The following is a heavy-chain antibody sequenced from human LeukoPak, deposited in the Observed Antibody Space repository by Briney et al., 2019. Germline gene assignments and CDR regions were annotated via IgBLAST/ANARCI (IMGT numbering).Heavy chain of an antibody. V-gene: IGHV3-23*01. CDR2: ISGNGHQT. J-gene: IGHJ4*02. CDR1: AFAFGRFA. D-gene: IGHD3-22*01. CDR3: AKDANYYDSSGFFIPFDY. Sequence: GGSLRPSCSPSAFAFGRFAMAWVRPLPGKGLDWVSTISGNGHQTYYGDSVKGRFSVSRDNSKNILYLQMDSLRADDSALYYCAKDANYYDSSGFFIPFDYWGQGTLVTVSS.